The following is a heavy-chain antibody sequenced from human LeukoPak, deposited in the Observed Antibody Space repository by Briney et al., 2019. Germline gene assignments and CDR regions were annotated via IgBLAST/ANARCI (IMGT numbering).Heavy chain of an antibody. Sequence: SETLSLTCTVSGGSISNKYWSWIRQPPGKGLEWIGYIYYSGSTNYNPSLKSRVTISVDTSKNQFSLKLSSVTAADTAVYYCARDRYYGSGSLFDYWGQGTLVTVSS. CDR1: GGSISNKY. CDR2: IYYSGST. D-gene: IGHD3-10*01. J-gene: IGHJ4*02. CDR3: ARDRYYGSGSLFDY. V-gene: IGHV4-59*12.